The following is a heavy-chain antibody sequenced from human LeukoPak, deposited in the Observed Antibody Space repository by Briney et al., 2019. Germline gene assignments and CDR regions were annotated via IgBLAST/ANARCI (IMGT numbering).Heavy chain of an antibody. CDR1: GYSISSGYY. J-gene: IGHJ4*02. D-gene: IGHD3-10*01. Sequence: SETLSLTCAVSGYSISSGYYWGWIRQPPGKGLEWIGSTYYSGSTYYNPSLESRVTISVDTSKNQFSLKLSSVTAADMAVYYCASAGSYWVDYWGQGTLVTVSS. V-gene: IGHV4-38-2*01. CDR3: ASAGSYWVDY. CDR2: TYYSGST.